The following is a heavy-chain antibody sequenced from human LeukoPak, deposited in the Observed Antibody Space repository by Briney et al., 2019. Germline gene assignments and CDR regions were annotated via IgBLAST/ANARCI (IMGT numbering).Heavy chain of an antibody. V-gene: IGHV3-21*01. Sequence: PGGPLRLSCAASAFTFTSYSMNWVRQAPGKGLEWVSSISSSSSYIYYADSVKGRFTISRDNAKNSLYLQMNSLRAEDTAVYYCARAQEYYGDYSFDYWGQGTLVTVSS. D-gene: IGHD4-17*01. J-gene: IGHJ4*02. CDR2: ISSSSSYI. CDR1: AFTFTSYS. CDR3: ARAQEYYGDYSFDY.